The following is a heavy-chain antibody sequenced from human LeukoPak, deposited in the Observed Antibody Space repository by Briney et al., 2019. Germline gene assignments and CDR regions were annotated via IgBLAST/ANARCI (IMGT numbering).Heavy chain of an antibody. CDR2: IRQDGSEK. V-gene: IGHV3-7*01. J-gene: IGHJ4*02. D-gene: IGHD3-22*01. CDR1: GFNFRHSW. Sequence: PGGSLRLSCAASGFNFRHSWMSWVRQAPGKGLEWVANIRQDGSEKFHVKSVRGRFTISRDNAKNSLYLQMNSLRVEDTAVYYCARDHAEYSYDSSGYCDYWGQGTLVTVSS. CDR3: ARDHAEYSYDSSGYCDY.